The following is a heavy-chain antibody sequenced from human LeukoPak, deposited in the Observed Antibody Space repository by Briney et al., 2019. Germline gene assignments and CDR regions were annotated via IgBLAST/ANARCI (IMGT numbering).Heavy chain of an antibody. J-gene: IGHJ4*02. CDR1: GFTFSSYG. V-gene: IGHV3-30*18. D-gene: IGHD6-19*01. CDR2: ISYDGSNK. Sequence: PGRSLRLSCAASGFTFSSYGMHWVRQAPGKGLEWVAVISYDGSNKYYADSVKGRFTISRDNSKNTLYLQMNSLRAEDTAVYYCAKGFRGAVAGTAYLDYWGQGTLVTVSS. CDR3: AKGFRGAVAGTAYLDY.